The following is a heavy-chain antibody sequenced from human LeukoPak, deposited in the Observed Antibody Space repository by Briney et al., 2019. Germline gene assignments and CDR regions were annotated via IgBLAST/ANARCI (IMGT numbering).Heavy chain of an antibody. J-gene: IGHJ4*02. D-gene: IGHD1-26*01. CDR2: ISSSSSTI. CDR1: GFTFSSYS. V-gene: IGHV3-48*02. CDR3: ARARRIVGATVYFDY. Sequence: PGGPLRLSCAASGFTFSSYSMNWVRQAPGKGLEWVSYISSSSSTIYYADSVKGRFTISRDNAKNSLYLQMNSLRDEDTAVYYCARARRIVGATVYFDYWGQGTLVTVSS.